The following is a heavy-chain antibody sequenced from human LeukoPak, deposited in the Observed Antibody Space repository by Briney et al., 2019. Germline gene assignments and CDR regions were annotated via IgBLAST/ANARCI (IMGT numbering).Heavy chain of an antibody. CDR1: GGSFSGYY. J-gene: IGHJ6*03. CDR2: INHSGST. V-gene: IGHV4-34*01. Sequence: KPSETLSLTCAVYGGSFSGYYWSWIRQPPGKGLEWIGEINHSGSTNYNPSLKSRVTISVDTSKNQFSLKLSSVTAADTAVYYCARGLGPYYYHMDVWGKGTTVTVSS. CDR3: ARGLGPYYYHMDV.